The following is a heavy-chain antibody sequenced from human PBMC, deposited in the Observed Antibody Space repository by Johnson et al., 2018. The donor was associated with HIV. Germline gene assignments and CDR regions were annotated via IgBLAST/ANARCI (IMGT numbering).Heavy chain of an antibody. V-gene: IGHV3-30*04. CDR1: GFTFSSYA. D-gene: IGHD3-22*01. Sequence: QVLLVESGGGLVQPGESLRLSCAASGFTFSSYAMHWVRQAPGTGLEWVAVISYDGSNKYYADSVKGRFTISGDNSKNTLSLQRNSLGAEDTAVYYCARWGRWYYDVSSGPLRAFDIWGQGTMVTVSS. J-gene: IGHJ3*02. CDR3: ARWGRWYYDVSSGPLRAFDI. CDR2: ISYDGSNK.